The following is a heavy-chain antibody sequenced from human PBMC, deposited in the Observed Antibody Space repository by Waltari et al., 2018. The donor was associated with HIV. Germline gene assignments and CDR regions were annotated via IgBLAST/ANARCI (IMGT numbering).Heavy chain of an antibody. J-gene: IGHJ6*02. V-gene: IGHV4-34*01. CDR2: IHHSGST. D-gene: IGHD3-16*01. Sequence: QVQLQPWGAGLLKPSETLSLTCAVYGGSFSGYYWCWIRQPPGPGLERIGEIHHSGSTNYNPSLKSRVTISVDTSKNQFSLKLSSVTAADTAVYYCARPLPLPVPGGYYYYGMDVWGQGTTVTVSS. CDR3: ARPLPLPVPGGYYYYGMDV. CDR1: GGSFSGYY.